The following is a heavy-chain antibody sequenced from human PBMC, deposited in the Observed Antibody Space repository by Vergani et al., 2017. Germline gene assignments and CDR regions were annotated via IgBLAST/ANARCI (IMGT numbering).Heavy chain of an antibody. D-gene: IGHD2-8*01. V-gene: IGHV3-11*05. CDR3: ARSGYCTNGVCFPYGMDV. Sequence: QVHLVESGGGLVKPGGSLRLSCAASGFTFSDYYMSWIRQAPGKGLEWVSYISSSSSYTNYADSVKGRFTISRDNAKNSLYLQMNSLRAEDTAVYYCARSGYCTNGVCFPYGMDVWGQGTTVTVSS. CDR2: ISSSSSYT. CDR1: GFTFSDYY. J-gene: IGHJ6*02.